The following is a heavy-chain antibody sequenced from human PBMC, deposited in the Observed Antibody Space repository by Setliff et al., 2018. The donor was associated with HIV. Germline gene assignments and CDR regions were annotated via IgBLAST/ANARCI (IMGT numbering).Heavy chain of an antibody. D-gene: IGHD2-15*01. Sequence: GGSLRLSCAASGFTFSSYSMNWVRQAPGKGPEWVSCISSTGYTIYYADSVKGRFTISRDNSKNTLYLQINGLRVEDTAIYYCAKDGISGGAYPPYYFDYWGHGTLVTVSS. CDR1: GFTFSSYS. CDR3: AKDGISGGAYPPYYFDY. CDR2: ISSTGYTI. V-gene: IGHV3-48*01. J-gene: IGHJ4*01.